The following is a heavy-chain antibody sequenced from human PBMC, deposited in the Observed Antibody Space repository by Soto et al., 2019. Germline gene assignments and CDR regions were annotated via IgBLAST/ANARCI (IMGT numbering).Heavy chain of an antibody. V-gene: IGHV1-2*04. Sequence: ASVKVSCKASGYSFTDYHIHWVRQAPGQGLEWLGRINPKSGGTSTAQKFQGWVTMTTDTSISTASMELTRLTSDDTAVYYCASWNRKGSSSWYDYYYYGMDVWGQGTTVTVSS. CDR2: INPKSGGT. J-gene: IGHJ6*02. D-gene: IGHD6-13*01. CDR3: ASWNRKGSSSWYDYYYYGMDV. CDR1: GYSFTDYH.